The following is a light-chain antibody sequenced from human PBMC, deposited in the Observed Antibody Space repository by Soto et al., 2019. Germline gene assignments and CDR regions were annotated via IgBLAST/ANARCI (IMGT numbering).Light chain of an antibody. Sequence: QSALTQPASVSGSPGQSITISCTGTSSDVGGYNYVSWYQQHAGKAHKLMIHDVTNRPSGVSNRFSGSKSGNTASLTISGLQAEDEADYYCSAYTSSSTVVFGGGTKLTVL. CDR1: SSDVGGYNY. V-gene: IGLV2-14*01. CDR3: SAYTSSSTVV. J-gene: IGLJ2*01. CDR2: DVT.